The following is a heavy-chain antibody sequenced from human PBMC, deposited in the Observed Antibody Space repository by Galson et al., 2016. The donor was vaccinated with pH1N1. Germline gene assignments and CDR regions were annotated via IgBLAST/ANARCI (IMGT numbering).Heavy chain of an antibody. Sequence: SVKVSCKASGYSFSTYAVHWVRQAPGQRLECMGWINGDNGNTKYSQKFQGRVIITRDTSASTVYMELSSLRSEDTAVYYCARSYSGYDRHFYSAMDVWGQGTTVTVSS. CDR1: GYSFSTYA. D-gene: IGHD5-12*01. CDR2: INGDNGNT. J-gene: IGHJ6*02. V-gene: IGHV1-3*01. CDR3: ARSYSGYDRHFYSAMDV.